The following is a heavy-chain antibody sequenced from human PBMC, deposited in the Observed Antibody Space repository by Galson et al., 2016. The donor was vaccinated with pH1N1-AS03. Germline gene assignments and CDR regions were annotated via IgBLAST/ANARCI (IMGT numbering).Heavy chain of an antibody. V-gene: IGHV4-39*01. D-gene: IGHD3-3*01. CDR3: ARHATTRSEFFGVPFYHYYYTDV. CDR2: MYYTGTN. J-gene: IGHJ6*03. Sequence: SETLSLACTASGGSIRSSNYYWGWIRQPPGKGLEWIGSMYYTGTNFYNPSLKSRVSMSLDTSKNNVSLSLSSVTAADTAVYYCARHATTRSEFFGVPFYHYYYTDVCGKGTTVTVSS. CDR1: GGSIRSSNYY.